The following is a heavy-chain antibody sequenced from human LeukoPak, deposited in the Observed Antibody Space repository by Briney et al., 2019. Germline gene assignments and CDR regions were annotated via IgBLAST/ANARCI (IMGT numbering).Heavy chain of an antibody. CDR1: GYTFNTYG. J-gene: IGHJ4*02. CDR3: ARGPHERSGYPDD. Sequence: ASVMVSCKPYGYTFNTYGITWVRQAPGQGLEWMGWISPYNGNTNYAQKFQGRVTLTTDTSTSTAYMELRSLRSDDTAVYYCARGPHERSGYPDDWGQGTLVTVSS. V-gene: IGHV1-18*01. CDR2: ISPYNGNT. D-gene: IGHD3-22*01.